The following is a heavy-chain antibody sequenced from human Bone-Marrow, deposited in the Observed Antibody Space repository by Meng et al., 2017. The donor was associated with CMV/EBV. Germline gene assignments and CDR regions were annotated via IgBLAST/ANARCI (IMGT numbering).Heavy chain of an antibody. J-gene: IGHJ4*02. CDR3: ARVSITIFGVVIFYYFDY. CDR2: IYYSGST. D-gene: IGHD3-3*01. V-gene: IGHV4-59*01. CDR1: GGSISSYY. Sequence: GSLRLSCTVSGGSISSYYWSWIRQPPGKGLEWIGYIYYSGSTNYNPSLKSRVTISVDTSKNQFSLKLSSVTAVDTAVYYCARVSITIFGVVIFYYFDYWGQGTRVTVSS.